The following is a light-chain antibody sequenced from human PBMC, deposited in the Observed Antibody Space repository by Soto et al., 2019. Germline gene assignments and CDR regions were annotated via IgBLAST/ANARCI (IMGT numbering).Light chain of an antibody. Sequence: EIVLTQSPGTLSLSPGERATLSCRASQSVSSSYLGWYQQKPGQAPRLLIYCASRRATGIPDRFSGSGSGTDFTLTISRLETEDCAVYYGQQYGSSTGTFGEGTKVEL. J-gene: IGKJ1*01. CDR2: CAS. V-gene: IGKV3-20*01. CDR3: QQYGSSTGT. CDR1: QSVSSSY.